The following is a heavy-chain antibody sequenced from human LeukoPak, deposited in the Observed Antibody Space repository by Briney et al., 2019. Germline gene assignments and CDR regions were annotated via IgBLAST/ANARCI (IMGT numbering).Heavy chain of an antibody. Sequence: GGSLRLSCAASGFTFSSYDTHWVRQATGKGLEWVSAIGTAGDTYYPGSVKGRFTISRENAKNSLYLQMNSLRAGDTAVYYCARDSRVNYGSGSSYGMDVWGQGTTVTVSS. CDR3: ARDSRVNYGSGSSYGMDV. CDR2: IGTAGDT. CDR1: GFTFSSYD. D-gene: IGHD3-10*01. J-gene: IGHJ6*02. V-gene: IGHV3-13*01.